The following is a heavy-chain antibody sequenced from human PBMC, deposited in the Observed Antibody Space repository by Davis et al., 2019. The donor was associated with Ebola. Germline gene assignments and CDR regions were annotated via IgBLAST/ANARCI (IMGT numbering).Heavy chain of an antibody. CDR1: GFTFSTYG. J-gene: IGHJ3*02. V-gene: IGHV3-30*02. Sequence: GGSLRLSCAASGFTFSTYGMHWVRQAPGKGLEWMAFILFDGSRKYYADSVKGRFTISRDNSKNTLYLQMNSLRAEDTAVYFCAKPTVIDALDNWGQGTMVTVSS. CDR3: AKPTVIDALDN. CDR2: ILFDGSRK.